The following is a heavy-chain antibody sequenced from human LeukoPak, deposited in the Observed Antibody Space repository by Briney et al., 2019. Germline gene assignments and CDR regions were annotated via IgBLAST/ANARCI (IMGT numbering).Heavy chain of an antibody. J-gene: IGHJ3*02. Sequence: SETLSLTCTVSGGSISSYYWSWIRQPPGKGLEWIGRIFTTGRTNYNPSLKSRVTISVDTSKNEFSLKLSSVTAADTAVYYCARADNSGNIQGGAFDIWGQGTTVTVSS. CDR2: IFTTGRT. CDR3: ARADNSGNIQGGAFDI. CDR1: GGSISSYY. D-gene: IGHD1-26*01. V-gene: IGHV4-4*08.